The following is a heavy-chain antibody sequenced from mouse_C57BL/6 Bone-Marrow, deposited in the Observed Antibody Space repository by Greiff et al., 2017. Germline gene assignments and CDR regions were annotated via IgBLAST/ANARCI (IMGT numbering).Heavy chain of an antibody. V-gene: IGHV1-55*01. D-gene: IGHD1-1*01. J-gene: IGHJ2*01. CDR2: IYPGSGST. Sequence: QVQLQQPGAELVKPGASVKMSCKASGYTFTSYWITWVKQRPGQGLEWIGDIYPGSGSTNYNEKFKSKATLTVDTSSSTAYMQLSSLTSEDSAVYYCARGDYGSGVFDYWGQGTTLTVSS. CDR3: ARGDYGSGVFDY. CDR1: GYTFTSYW.